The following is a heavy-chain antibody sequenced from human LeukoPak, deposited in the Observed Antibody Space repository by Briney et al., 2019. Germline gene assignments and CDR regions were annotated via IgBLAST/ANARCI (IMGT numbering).Heavy chain of an antibody. CDR1: GGSISSGDYY. V-gene: IGHV4-61*02. D-gene: IGHD3-10*01. CDR2: IYTTGST. J-gene: IGHJ5*02. CDR3: ARVPRGPGSGVGWVDP. Sequence: SGTLSLTCTVSGGSISSGDYYWSWIRQPAGKGLEWIGRIYTTGSTNYNPSLESRVTISVDTSKNQFSLNLSSVTAADTAVYYCARVPRGPGSGVGWVDPWGQGTLVIVSS.